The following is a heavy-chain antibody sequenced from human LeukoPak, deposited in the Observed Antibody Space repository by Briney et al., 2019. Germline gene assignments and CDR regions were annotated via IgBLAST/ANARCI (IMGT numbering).Heavy chain of an antibody. CDR3: ATDLGGSYDPYYFYSYY. CDR1: GHTLTELS. J-gene: IGHJ4*02. Sequence: ASVKVSCKVSGHTLTELSMHWVRQAPGKGLEWVGGFDPEDGETIYAQKFQGRVTMTEDTSTDTAYMELSSLRSEDTAVYYCATDLGGSYDPYYFYSYYWGQGTLVTVSS. V-gene: IGHV1-24*01. CDR2: FDPEDGET. D-gene: IGHD1-26*01.